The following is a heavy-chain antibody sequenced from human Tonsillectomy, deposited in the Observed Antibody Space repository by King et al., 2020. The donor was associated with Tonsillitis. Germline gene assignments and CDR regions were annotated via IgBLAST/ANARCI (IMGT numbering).Heavy chain of an antibody. J-gene: IGHJ3*02. CDR3: ARTSITIFAWVPYGAFDI. CDR1: GGSISSGDDY. D-gene: IGHD3-3*01. Sequence: QLQESGPGLVKPSQTLSLTCTVSGGSISSGDDYWSWIRQPPGKGLEWLGFIYYSGSTYYNPSLKSRVSISVDTSKSQFSLKPSSVTAADTAVYYCARTSITIFAWVPYGAFDIWGQGTMVTVSS. CDR2: IYYSGST. V-gene: IGHV4-30-4*01.